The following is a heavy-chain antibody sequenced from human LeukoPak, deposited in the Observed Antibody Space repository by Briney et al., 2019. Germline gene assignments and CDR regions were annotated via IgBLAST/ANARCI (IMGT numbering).Heavy chain of an antibody. CDR2: ISISGGDT. Sequence: PGGSLRLSCAVSGFTFSNSAMSWVRQAPGKGLEWVSGISISGGDTYYADSVTSRFTISRDNSKNTLYLQMDSLRAEDTAVYYCAKEEVPNDYWGQGTLVTVSS. V-gene: IGHV3-23*01. CDR1: GFTFSNSA. D-gene: IGHD1-1*01. J-gene: IGHJ4*02. CDR3: AKEEVPNDY.